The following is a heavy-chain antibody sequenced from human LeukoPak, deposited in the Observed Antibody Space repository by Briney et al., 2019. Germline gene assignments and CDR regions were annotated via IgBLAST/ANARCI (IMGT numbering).Heavy chain of an antibody. D-gene: IGHD2-2*01. CDR3: ARGRFCSSTSCPYYFDY. Sequence: ASVKVSCKASGYTFTSYDINWVRQATGQGLEWMGWMNPSSGNTGYAQKFQGRVTMTRNTSISTAYMELSSLRSEDTAVYYCARGRFCSSTSCPYYFDYWGQGTLVTVSS. CDR2: MNPSSGNT. J-gene: IGHJ4*02. V-gene: IGHV1-8*01. CDR1: GYTFTSYD.